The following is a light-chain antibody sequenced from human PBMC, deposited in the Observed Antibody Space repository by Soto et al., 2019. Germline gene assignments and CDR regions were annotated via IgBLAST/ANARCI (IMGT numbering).Light chain of an antibody. Sequence: IQMTQSPSSLSASVGDRVTITCGASQGISNELGWYQQRPGKAPKVLIYGASNLQSGVPSRFSGSASGTDFTLTISSLQPEDFATYYCLQDYTYPWTFGQGTKVDIK. J-gene: IGKJ1*01. CDR3: LQDYTYPWT. CDR2: GAS. CDR1: QGISNE. V-gene: IGKV1-6*01.